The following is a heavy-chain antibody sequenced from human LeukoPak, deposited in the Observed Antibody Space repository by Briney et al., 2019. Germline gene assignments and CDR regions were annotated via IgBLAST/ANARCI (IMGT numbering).Heavy chain of an antibody. CDR3: ANTLYSGSYLGFDY. J-gene: IGHJ4*02. CDR1: GFTFSSYD. D-gene: IGHD1-26*01. V-gene: IGHV3-23*01. Sequence: GGSLRLSCAASGFTFSSYDMSWVRQAPGKGLEWVSSISGGGSTYYADSVKGRFTISRDNSKTTLYLQMNSLRAEDTAVYYCANTLYSGSYLGFDYWVQGTLVTVSS. CDR2: ISGGGST.